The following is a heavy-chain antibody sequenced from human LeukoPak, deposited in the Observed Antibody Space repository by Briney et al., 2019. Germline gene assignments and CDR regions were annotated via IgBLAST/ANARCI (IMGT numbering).Heavy chain of an antibody. CDR2: VNPSGGIT. CDR1: VYTFTNYY. J-gene: IGHJ4*02. V-gene: IGHV1-46*01. Sequence: ASVKVSCKASVYTFTNYYMHWVRQAPRQGLEWMGIVNPSGGITHYAQNFQGRVTLTRDTSTSTVYMEVSSLISEDTAVYYCARGLVDTAMVTRRIDYWGQGTLVTVPS. D-gene: IGHD5-18*01. CDR3: ARGLVDTAMVTRRIDY.